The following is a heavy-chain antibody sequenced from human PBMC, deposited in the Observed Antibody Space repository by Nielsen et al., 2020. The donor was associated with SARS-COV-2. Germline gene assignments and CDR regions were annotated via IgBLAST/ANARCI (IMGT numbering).Heavy chain of an antibody. CDR2: IYYSGST. CDR3: ARLDYGDYRAFDI. D-gene: IGHD4-17*01. J-gene: IGHJ3*02. V-gene: IGHV4-39*01. Sequence: SETLSLTSTVSGGSISSSIYYWGWIRQPPGKGLEWIGSIYYSGSTYYNPSLDSRATIYVDTSKNKFSLKLNSVTAADTAVYYCARLDYGDYRAFDIWGQGTMVTVSS. CDR1: GGSISSSIYY.